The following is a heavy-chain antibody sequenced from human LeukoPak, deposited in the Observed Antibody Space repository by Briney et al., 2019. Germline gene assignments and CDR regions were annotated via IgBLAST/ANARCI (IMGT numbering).Heavy chain of an antibody. Sequence: ASVKVSRKASGYTFTSYGISWVRQAPGQGLEWMGWTSAHNDDTNYAETLQGRLTMTTDISTSTAYMELTSLRSDDTAVYYCARDWDSRNDYFDPWGQGTLVIVSS. V-gene: IGHV1-18*01. CDR2: TSAHNDDT. CDR1: GYTFTSYG. D-gene: IGHD1-1*01. CDR3: ARDWDSRNDYFDP. J-gene: IGHJ4*02.